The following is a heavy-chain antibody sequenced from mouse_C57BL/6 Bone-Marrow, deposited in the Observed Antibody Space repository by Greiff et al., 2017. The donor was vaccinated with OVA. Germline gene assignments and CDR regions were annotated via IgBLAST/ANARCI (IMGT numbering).Heavy chain of an antibody. Sequence: QVQLQQPGAELVKPWASVKLSCKSSGYTFTSFWMHWVKHRPAQGLEWIGMIHPNSGSTNYNEKFMSKAPLTVDKSSSTAYMQLSVLTSEDSAVYYGARSPYYYGSSSDYWGQGTTLTVSA. CDR2: IHPNSGST. V-gene: IGHV1-64*01. CDR1: GYTFTSFW. D-gene: IGHD1-1*01. CDR3: ARSPYYYGSSSDY. J-gene: IGHJ2*01.